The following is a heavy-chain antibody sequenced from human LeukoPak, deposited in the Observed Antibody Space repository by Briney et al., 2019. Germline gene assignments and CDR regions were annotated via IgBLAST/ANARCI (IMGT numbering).Heavy chain of an antibody. CDR2: ISGSDGTT. J-gene: IGHJ4*02. D-gene: IGHD3-22*01. CDR3: AKDHLSSYYYDSSGGFDY. Sequence: GGSLRLSCAASGFTFSSYAMSWVRQAPGKGLEWVSSISGSDGTTYYADSVKGRFTISRDNSKNTLYLQMNSLRAEDTAVYYCAKDHLSSYYYDSSGGFDYWGQGTLVTVSS. V-gene: IGHV3-23*01. CDR1: GFTFSSYA.